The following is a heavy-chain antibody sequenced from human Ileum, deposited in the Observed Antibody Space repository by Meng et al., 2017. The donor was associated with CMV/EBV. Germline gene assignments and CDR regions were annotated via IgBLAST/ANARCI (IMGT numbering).Heavy chain of an antibody. CDR2: IIPIFGTA. V-gene: IGHV1-69*05. Sequence: SGGTFSSYAISWVRQAPGQVLEWMGGIIPIFGTANYAQKFQGRVTITTDESTSTAYMELSSLRSEDTAVYYCARGFGAMVRGVMLDYWGQGTLVTVSS. CDR3: ARGFGAMVRGVMLDY. CDR1: GGTFSSYA. J-gene: IGHJ4*02. D-gene: IGHD3-10*01.